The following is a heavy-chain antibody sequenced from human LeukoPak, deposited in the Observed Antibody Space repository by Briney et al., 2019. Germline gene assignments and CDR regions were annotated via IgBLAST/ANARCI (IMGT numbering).Heavy chain of an antibody. D-gene: IGHD6-13*01. CDR2: IHYSGHT. V-gene: IGHV4-59*01. CDR1: GGSISNYY. Sequence: PSETLSLTCTVSGGSISNYYWSWIRQPPGKGLEWIAYIHYSGHTNYNPSLKSRVTISLDTSKNQFSLKLTSVTAADTALYYCARQQLPDGTYYFAYWGQGTLVTVSS. CDR3: ARQQLPDGTYYFAY. J-gene: IGHJ4*02.